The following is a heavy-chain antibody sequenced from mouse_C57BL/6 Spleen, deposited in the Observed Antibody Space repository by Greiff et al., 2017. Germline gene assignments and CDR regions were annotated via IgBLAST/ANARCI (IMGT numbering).Heavy chain of an antibody. V-gene: IGHV14-3*01. CDR1: GFNIKNTY. CDR3: ARSPYYGSSYEGGYYAMDY. D-gene: IGHD1-1*01. J-gene: IGHJ4*01. CDR2: IDPANGNT. Sequence: VQLQQSVAELVRPGASVKLSCTASGFNIKNTYMHWVKQRPEQGLEWIGRIDPANGNTKYAPKFQGKATITADTSSNTAYLQLSSLTSEDTAIYYCARSPYYGSSYEGGYYAMDYWGQGTSVTVSS.